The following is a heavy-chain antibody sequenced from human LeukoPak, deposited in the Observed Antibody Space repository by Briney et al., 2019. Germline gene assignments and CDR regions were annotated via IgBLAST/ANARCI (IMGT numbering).Heavy chain of an antibody. CDR1: GFTFSSYS. J-gene: IGHJ6*03. V-gene: IGHV3-21*01. Sequence: GGSLRLSCAASGFTFSSYSMTWVRQAPGKGLEWVSSISSSSSYIYYADSVKGRFTISRDNAKNSLYLQMNSLRAEDTAVYYCARDNVECGGECYPYYYYYYYMDVWGKGTTLTVSS. D-gene: IGHD2-21*01. CDR3: ARDNVECGGECYPYYYYYYYMDV. CDR2: ISSSSSYI.